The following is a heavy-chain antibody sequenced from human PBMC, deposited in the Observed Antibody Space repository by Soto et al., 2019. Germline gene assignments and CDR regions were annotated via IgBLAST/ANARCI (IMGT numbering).Heavy chain of an antibody. CDR1: SGSISSHY. J-gene: IGHJ6*03. V-gene: IGHV4-34*01. Sequence: PSETLSLTCTVSSGSISSHYWSWIRQPPGKGLEWIGEINHSGSTNYNPSLKSRVTISVDTSKNQFSLKLSSVTAADTAVYYCASGGRVVVVPAAIQYYYYYMDVWGKGTTVTVSS. CDR2: INHSGST. CDR3: ASGGRVVVVPAAIQYYYYYMDV. D-gene: IGHD2-2*01.